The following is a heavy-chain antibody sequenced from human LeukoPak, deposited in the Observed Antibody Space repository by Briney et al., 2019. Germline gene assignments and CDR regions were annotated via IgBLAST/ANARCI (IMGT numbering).Heavy chain of an antibody. CDR1: GYTFTSYA. D-gene: IGHD3-9*01. CDR3: ARGYDILTGYYTTGGFDI. Sequence: GASVKVSCKASGYTFTSYAMHWVRQAPGQRLEWMGWINAGNGNTKYSQEFQGRVTITRDTSASTAYMELSSLRSEDMAVYYCARGYDILTGYYTTGGFDIWGQGTMVTVSS. J-gene: IGHJ3*02. V-gene: IGHV1-3*03. CDR2: INAGNGNT.